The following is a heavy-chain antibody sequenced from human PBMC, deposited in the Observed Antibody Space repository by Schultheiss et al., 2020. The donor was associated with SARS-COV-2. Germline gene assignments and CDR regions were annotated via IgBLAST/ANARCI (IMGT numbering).Heavy chain of an antibody. CDR2: IDPSDSYT. CDR3: ATTVTTRLDY. CDR1: GYSFTSYW. J-gene: IGHJ4*02. V-gene: IGHV5-10-1*01. D-gene: IGHD4-17*01. Sequence: GGSLRLSCKGSGYSFTSYWISWVRQMPGKGLEWMGRIDPSDSYTNYSPSFQGHVTISADKSISTAYLQWSSLKASDTAMYYCATTVTTRLDYWGQGTLVTVSS.